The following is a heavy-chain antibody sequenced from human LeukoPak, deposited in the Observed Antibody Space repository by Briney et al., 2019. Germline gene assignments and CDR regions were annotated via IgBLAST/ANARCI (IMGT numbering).Heavy chain of an antibody. CDR3: ARRTPYSGSYIFDY. Sequence: PSETLSLTCTVSGGSISSGSYYWAWIRQPPGKRLEWIGSIYYSGTTYYNPSLKSRVTISAGTSKNQISLKLSSVTAADTAVYYCARRTPYSGSYIFDYWGQGTLVTVSS. CDR2: IYYSGTT. D-gene: IGHD1-26*01. V-gene: IGHV4-39*01. J-gene: IGHJ4*02. CDR1: GGSISSGSYY.